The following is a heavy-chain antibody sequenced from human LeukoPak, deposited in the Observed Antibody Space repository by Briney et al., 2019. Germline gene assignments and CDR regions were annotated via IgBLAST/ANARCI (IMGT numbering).Heavy chain of an antibody. CDR1: GYTFTGYY. Sequence: ASVKVSCKASGYTFTGYYMHWVRQAPGQGLEWMGRINPNSGGTNYAQKFQGRVTMTRDTSISTAYMEMSRLRSDDTAVYYCARDRAYDFWGGYYKEFEYWGQGTLV. CDR2: INPNSGGT. CDR3: ARDRAYDFWGGYYKEFEY. D-gene: IGHD3-3*01. V-gene: IGHV1-2*06. J-gene: IGHJ4*02.